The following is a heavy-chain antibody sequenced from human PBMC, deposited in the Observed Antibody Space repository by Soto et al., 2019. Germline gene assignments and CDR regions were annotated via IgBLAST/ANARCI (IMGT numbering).Heavy chain of an antibody. CDR1: GDSVSSNSAA. CDR2: TYYRTKWYN. CDR3: AREVGQQLVRNYYDSSGYYYFDY. V-gene: IGHV6-1*01. D-gene: IGHD3-22*01. J-gene: IGHJ4*02. Sequence: KQSQTLSLTCAISGDSVSSNSAAWNWIRQSPSRGLEWLGRTYYRTKWYNDYAVSVKSRITINPATSKNQFSLQLNSVIPEDTAVYYCAREVGQQLVRNYYDSSGYYYFDYWGQGTLVTVSS.